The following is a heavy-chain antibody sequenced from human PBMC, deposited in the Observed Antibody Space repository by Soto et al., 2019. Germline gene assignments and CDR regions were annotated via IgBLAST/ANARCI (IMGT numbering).Heavy chain of an antibody. Sequence: QVQLQEAGPGLVKPSETLSLTCTVSGGSISSYYWSWIRQPPGKGLEWIGYIYYSGSTNYNPSLKSRVTMSVDTSKNQFSLKLSSVTAADTAVYYCARGGGNIVGATLAEYWGQGTLVTVSS. CDR2: IYYSGST. V-gene: IGHV4-59*01. CDR3: ARGGGNIVGATLAEY. J-gene: IGHJ4*02. CDR1: GGSISSYY. D-gene: IGHD1-26*01.